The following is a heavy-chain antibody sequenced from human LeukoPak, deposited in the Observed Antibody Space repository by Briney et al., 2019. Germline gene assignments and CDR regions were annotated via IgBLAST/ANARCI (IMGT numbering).Heavy chain of an antibody. CDR3: AKDVAVAGTWVY. V-gene: IGHV3-23*01. CDR1: GFTFSSYA. D-gene: IGHD6-19*01. Sequence: GGSLRLSCAASGFTFSSYAMSWVRQAPGKGLEWVSAISGSGGSTYYADSVKGRFTISRDNSKNTLCLQMNSLRVEDTAVYYCAKDVAVAGTWVYWGQGTLVTVSS. CDR2: ISGSGGST. J-gene: IGHJ4*02.